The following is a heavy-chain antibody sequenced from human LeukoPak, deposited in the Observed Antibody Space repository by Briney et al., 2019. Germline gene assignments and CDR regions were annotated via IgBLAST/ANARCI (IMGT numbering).Heavy chain of an antibody. Sequence: PGGSLRLSCAASGFTFDDYAMHWVRQAPGKGLEWVSGISWNSGSIDYAGSVKGRFTISRDNAKNSLYLQMDSLRVEDTALYYCAADKGTMEMDNWGQGTLVTVSS. V-gene: IGHV3-9*01. CDR3: AADKGTMEMDN. D-gene: IGHD1-14*01. J-gene: IGHJ4*02. CDR2: ISWNSGSI. CDR1: GFTFDDYA.